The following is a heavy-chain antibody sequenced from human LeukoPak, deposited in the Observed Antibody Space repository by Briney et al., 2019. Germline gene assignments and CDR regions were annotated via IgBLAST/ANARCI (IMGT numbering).Heavy chain of an antibody. CDR1: GASITSYY. CDR2: IYHTGNT. D-gene: IGHD6-19*01. V-gene: IGHV4-59*01. J-gene: IGHJ4*02. Sequence: SETLSLTCAVSGASITSYYWTWIRQPPGKGLEWIGYIYHTGNTKYNPSLNSRVTISIDTSKNQFSLKLSSVTAADTAVYYCARFGSGWWYNDYWGQGTLVTVSS. CDR3: ARFGSGWWYNDY.